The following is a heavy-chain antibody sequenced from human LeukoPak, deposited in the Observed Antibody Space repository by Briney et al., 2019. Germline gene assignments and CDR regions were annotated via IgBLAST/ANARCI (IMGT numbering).Heavy chain of an antibody. V-gene: IGHV3-23*01. Sequence: GGSLRLSCAASGFTFSSYAMSWVRQAPGKGLEWVSAISGSGGSTYYADSVKGRFTISRDNSKNTLYLQMNSLRAEDTAVYYCAKPYIVVVVAAYFDYWGQGTLVTVSA. CDR1: GFTFSSYA. CDR2: ISGSGGST. J-gene: IGHJ4*02. D-gene: IGHD2-15*01. CDR3: AKPYIVVVVAAYFDY.